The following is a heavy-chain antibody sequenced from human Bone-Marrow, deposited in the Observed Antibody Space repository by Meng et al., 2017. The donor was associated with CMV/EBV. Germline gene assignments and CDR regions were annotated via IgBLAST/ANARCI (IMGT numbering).Heavy chain of an antibody. V-gene: IGHV4-39*07. J-gene: IGHJ5*02. Sequence: WIRQPPGKGLEWIGSIYYSGSTYYNPSLKSRVTISVDTSKNQFSLKLSSVTAADTAVYYCARDLTNNCSGGSCYRWFDPWGQGTLVTVSS. CDR2: IYYSGST. D-gene: IGHD2-15*01. CDR3: ARDLTNNCSGGSCYRWFDP.